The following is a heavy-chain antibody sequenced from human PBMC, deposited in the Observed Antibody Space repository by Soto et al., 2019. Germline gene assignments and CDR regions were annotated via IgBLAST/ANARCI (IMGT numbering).Heavy chain of an antibody. Sequence: ETLSLTCAVYGGSFSGYYWSWIRQPPGKGLEWIGEINHSGSTNYNPSLKSRVTISVDTSKNQFSLKLSSVTAADTAVYYCARGPVMFDWLRAEDYWGQGTLVTVSS. J-gene: IGHJ4*02. D-gene: IGHD3-9*01. V-gene: IGHV4-34*01. CDR2: INHSGST. CDR3: ARGPVMFDWLRAEDY. CDR1: GGSFSGYY.